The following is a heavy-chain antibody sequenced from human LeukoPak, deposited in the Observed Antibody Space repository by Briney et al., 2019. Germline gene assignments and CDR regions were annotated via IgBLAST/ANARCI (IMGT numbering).Heavy chain of an antibody. V-gene: IGHV3-74*01. Sequence: GGSLRLSCAASGFTFSSYAMHWVRQAPGKGLVWVSRINSDGSSTSYADSVKGRFTISRDNAKNTLYLQMNSLRAEDTAVYYCARGYGYYGSGSYLSYWGQGTLVTVSS. J-gene: IGHJ4*02. D-gene: IGHD3-10*01. CDR2: INSDGSST. CDR3: ARGYGYYGSGSYLSY. CDR1: GFTFSSYA.